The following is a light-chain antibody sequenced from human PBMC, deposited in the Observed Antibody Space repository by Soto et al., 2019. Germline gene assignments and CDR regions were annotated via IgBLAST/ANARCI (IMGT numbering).Light chain of an antibody. Sequence: DIQMTQSPSSLSASVGDRVTITCRASQGISNYLAWYQQQPGKVPKLLIYAASTLQSGVPSRFSGSGSGTDFTLTISSLQPEDVATYYCQKYNSAPQFTFGPGTKVDIK. CDR2: AAS. CDR3: QKYNSAPQFT. CDR1: QGISNY. V-gene: IGKV1-27*01. J-gene: IGKJ3*01.